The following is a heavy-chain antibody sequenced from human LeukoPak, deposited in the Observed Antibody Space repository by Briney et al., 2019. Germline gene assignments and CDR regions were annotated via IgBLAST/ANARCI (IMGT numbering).Heavy chain of an antibody. CDR2: IYHSGST. J-gene: IGHJ4*02. V-gene: IGHV4-30-2*01. CDR3: ASSYSSSSFDY. D-gene: IGHD6-6*01. Sequence: SETLSLTCAVSGGSISSGGYSWSWIRQPPGKGLEWIGYIYHSGSTYYHPSLKSRVTISVDRSRYQFSLKLSSVTAADTAVYYCASSYSSSSFDYWGQGTLVTVSS. CDR1: GGSISSGGYS.